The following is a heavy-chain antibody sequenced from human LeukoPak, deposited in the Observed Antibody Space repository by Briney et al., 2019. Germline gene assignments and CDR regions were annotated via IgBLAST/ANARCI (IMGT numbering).Heavy chain of an antibody. D-gene: IGHD4-17*01. J-gene: IGHJ6*02. Sequence: GGSLRLSCAASGFILSTFWMHWVRQAPGKGPYWVAVIWYDGNNKYYADSVKSRFTISRDNSKNTLFLQMNSLRAEDTAIYYCAREARDGDYGRGMDVWGQGTTVTVSS. CDR2: IWYDGNNK. CDR1: GFILSTFW. CDR3: AREARDGDYGRGMDV. V-gene: IGHV3-33*08.